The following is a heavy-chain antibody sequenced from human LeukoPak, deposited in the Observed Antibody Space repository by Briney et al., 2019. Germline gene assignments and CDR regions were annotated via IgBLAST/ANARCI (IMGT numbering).Heavy chain of an antibody. CDR2: IYTSGIT. J-gene: IGHJ4*02. V-gene: IGHV4-4*07. CDR3: AKGGTYGGGADY. Sequence: SETLSLTCTVSGVSFSTYYWSWIRQPAGKGLEWIGRIYTSGITNYNPALKSRVTMSVDTSKNQFSLKLSSVTAADTAVYYCAKGGTYGGGADYWGQGTLVTVSS. CDR1: GVSFSTYY. D-gene: IGHD1-26*01.